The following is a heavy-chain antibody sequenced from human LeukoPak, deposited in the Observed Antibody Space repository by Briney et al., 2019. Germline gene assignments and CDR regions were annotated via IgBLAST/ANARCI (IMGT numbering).Heavy chain of an antibody. D-gene: IGHD3/OR15-3a*01. CDR1: GYTFTSYD. CDR3: ARLTANMIFGVVIIRSFDY. J-gene: IGHJ4*02. V-gene: IGHV1-8*01. Sequence: ASVKVSCKASGYTFTSYDINWVRQATGQGLEWMGWMNPNSGNTGYAQKFQGRVTMTRNTSISTAYMELSSLRSEDTAVYYCARLTANMIFGVVIIRSFDYWGQGTLVTASS. CDR2: MNPNSGNT.